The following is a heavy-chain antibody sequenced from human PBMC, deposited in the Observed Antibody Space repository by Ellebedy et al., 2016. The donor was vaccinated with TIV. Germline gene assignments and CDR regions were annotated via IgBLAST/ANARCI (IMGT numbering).Heavy chain of an antibody. CDR1: GFTFSSYA. V-gene: IGHV3-23*01. J-gene: IGHJ4*02. Sequence: GESLKISXAASGFTFSSYAMSWVRQAPGKGLEWVSAISGSGGSTYYADSVKGRFTISRDNSKNTLYLQMNSLRAEDTAVYYCAKVTIRYFDYWGQGTLVTVSS. CDR2: ISGSGGST. D-gene: IGHD3-3*01. CDR3: AKVTIRYFDY.